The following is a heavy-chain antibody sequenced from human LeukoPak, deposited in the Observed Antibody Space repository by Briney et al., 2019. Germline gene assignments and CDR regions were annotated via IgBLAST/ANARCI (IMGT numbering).Heavy chain of an antibody. J-gene: IGHJ3*02. Sequence: PGGPLRLSCAASGFTFSSYGMHWVRQAPGKGLEWVAFIRYDGSNKYYADSVKGRFTISRDNSKNTLYLQMNSLRAEDTAVYYCASDVTTVGGVAWDDAFDIWGQGTMVTVPS. CDR1: GFTFSSYG. CDR2: IRYDGSNK. V-gene: IGHV3-30*02. D-gene: IGHD4-23*01. CDR3: ASDVTTVGGVAWDDAFDI.